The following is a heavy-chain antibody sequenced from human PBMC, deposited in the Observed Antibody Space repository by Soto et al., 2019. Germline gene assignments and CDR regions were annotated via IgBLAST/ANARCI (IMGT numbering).Heavy chain of an antibody. CDR1: GFSLSTSGVG. D-gene: IGHD3-10*01. J-gene: IGHJ2*01. CDR3: AHRRARECTSGCEDCYFDL. V-gene: IGHV2-5*02. CDR2: IYLDDDK. Sequence: QITLKDSGPTLVKPTQTLTLTCTFSGFSLSTSGVGVGGIRQPPGKALEWLALIYLDDDKRYSPSLKSRLNIPKDTSKNKVVLTMTHMDPVDTAAYYGAHRRARECTSGCEDCYFDLWGRGTLVTVSS.